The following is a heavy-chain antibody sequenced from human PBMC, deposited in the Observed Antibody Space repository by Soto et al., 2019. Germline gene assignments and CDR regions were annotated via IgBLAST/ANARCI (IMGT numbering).Heavy chain of an antibody. D-gene: IGHD2-2*01. CDR2: IKQDGSEK. V-gene: IGHV3-7*03. J-gene: IGHJ4*02. CDR1: GFTFSSYW. CDR3: ARVSCSSTSCYRFFDY. Sequence: PGGSLRLSCAASGFTFSSYWMSWVRQAPGKGLEWVANIKQDGSEKYYVDSVKGRFTISRDNAKNSLYLQMNSLRAEDTAVYYCARVSCSSTSCYRFFDYWGQGTLVTVSS.